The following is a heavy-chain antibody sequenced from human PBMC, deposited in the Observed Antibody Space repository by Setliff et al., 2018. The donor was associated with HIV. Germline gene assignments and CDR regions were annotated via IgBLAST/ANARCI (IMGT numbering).Heavy chain of an antibody. J-gene: IGHJ6*03. CDR1: GGSFSGYY. CDR3: ARAPTGYSSIWYRNGLTYYNYIDV. CDR2: INHSGST. V-gene: IGHV4-34*01. D-gene: IGHD6-13*01. Sequence: SETLSLTCAVYGGSFSGYYWTWIRQPPGKGLEWIGEINHSGSTNYNPSLKSRVTMSVDTSKNQFSLKLSSVTAADTAVFYCARAPTGYSSIWYRNGLTYYNYIDVWGKGTKVTVSS.